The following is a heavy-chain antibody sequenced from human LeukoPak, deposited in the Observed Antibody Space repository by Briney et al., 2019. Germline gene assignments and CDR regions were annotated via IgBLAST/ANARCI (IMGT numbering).Heavy chain of an antibody. D-gene: IGHD3-10*01. CDR2: ISWNSGSI. J-gene: IGHJ6*03. Sequence: GGSLRLSCAASGFTFDDYAMHWVRQAPGKGLEWVSGISWNSGSIGYADSVKGRFTISRDNAKNSLYLQMNSLRAEDTALYYCAFFAMVRGVIYMDVCGKGTTVTVSS. CDR1: GFTFDDYA. V-gene: IGHV3-9*01. CDR3: AFFAMVRGVIYMDV.